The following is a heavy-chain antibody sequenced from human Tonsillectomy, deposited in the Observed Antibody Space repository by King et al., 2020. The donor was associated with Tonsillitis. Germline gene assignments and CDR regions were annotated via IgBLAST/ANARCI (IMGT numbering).Heavy chain of an antibody. D-gene: IGHD3-22*01. CDR3: TTMRHYYDSSGYYNYFDY. V-gene: IGHV3-73*01. CDR2: IRSKANSYAT. CDR1: GFTFSGSA. Sequence: VQLVESGGGLVQPGGSLKLSCAASGFTFSGSAMHWVRQASGKGLEWVVRIRSKANSYATAYAASVKGRFTISRDDSKNTANLQMNSLKTEDTAVYYCTTMRHYYDSSGYYNYFDYWGQGTLVTVSS. J-gene: IGHJ4*02.